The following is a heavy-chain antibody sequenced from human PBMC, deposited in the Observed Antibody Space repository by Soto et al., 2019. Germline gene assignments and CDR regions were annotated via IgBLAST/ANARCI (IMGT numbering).Heavy chain of an antibody. CDR3: ARDRMTTVSNYYYYYGMDV. V-gene: IGHV4-59*12. CDR1: GGSISSYY. D-gene: IGHD4-17*01. J-gene: IGHJ6*02. CDR2: IYYSGST. Sequence: SETLSLTCTVSGGSISSYYWSWIRQPPGKGLEWIGYIYYSGSTNYNPSLKSRVTISVDTSKNQFSLKLSSVTAADTAVYYCARDRMTTVSNYYYYYGMDVWGQGTTVTVSS.